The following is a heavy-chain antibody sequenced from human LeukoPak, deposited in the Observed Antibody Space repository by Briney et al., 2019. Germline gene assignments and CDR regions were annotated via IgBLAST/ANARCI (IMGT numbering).Heavy chain of an antibody. V-gene: IGHV1-69*04. CDR3: AREIRNSSDY. D-gene: IGHD1-7*01. J-gene: IGHJ4*02. Sequence: ASVKVSCKASGGTFSSYAISWVRQAPGQGLEWMGRIIPILGIANYTQKFQGRVTITADKSTSTAYMELSSLRSEDTAVYYCAREIRNSSDYWGQGTLVTVSS. CDR2: IIPILGIA. CDR1: GGTFSSYA.